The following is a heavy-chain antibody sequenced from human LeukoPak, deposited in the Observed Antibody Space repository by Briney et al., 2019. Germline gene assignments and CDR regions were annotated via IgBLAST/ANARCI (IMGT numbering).Heavy chain of an antibody. V-gene: IGHV3-23*01. CDR2: ISISGGGT. CDR1: GFTFSNYA. D-gene: IGHD3-10*01. J-gene: IGHJ4*02. CDR3: ATYRLPTYDYYGSGRSYFDY. Sequence: GGSLRLSCAASGFTFSNYAMRWVRQAPGKGLEWVSGISISGGGTYYTDSVEGRFTISRNNSRNTLYLQMNSLRAEDTAVYCCATYRLPTYDYYGSGRSYFDYWGQGTLVTVSS.